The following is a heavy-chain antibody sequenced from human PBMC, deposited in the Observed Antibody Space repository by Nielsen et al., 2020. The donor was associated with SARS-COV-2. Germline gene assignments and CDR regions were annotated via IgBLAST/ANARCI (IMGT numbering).Heavy chain of an antibody. J-gene: IGHJ6*02. CDR1: GYTFTGYY. V-gene: IGHV1-2*06. CDR3: ARVVLWFGDYYGMDV. CDR2: INPNSGGT. Sequence: ASVKVSCKASGYTFTGYYMHWVRQAPGQGLEWMGRINPNSGGTNYAQKFQGRVTMTRDTSISKAYMELSRLRSDDTAVYYCARVVLWFGDYYGMDVWGQGTTVTVSS. D-gene: IGHD3-10*01.